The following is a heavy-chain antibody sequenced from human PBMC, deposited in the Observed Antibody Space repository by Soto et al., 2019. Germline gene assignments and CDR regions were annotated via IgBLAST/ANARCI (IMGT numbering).Heavy chain of an antibody. D-gene: IGHD3-10*01. CDR3: AAQPRFGDLSPDDYGMDV. J-gene: IGHJ6*02. V-gene: IGHV3-23*01. Sequence: EVQLLESGGGLVQPGGSLRLSCAASGFTFSNYAMAWVRQAPGKGLEWVSGITADGGDTYYADSVKGRFTISRDNSKNSVYLQMNSVTVEDTAVYYWAAQPRFGDLSPDDYGMDVWGQGTTVTVSS. CDR2: ITADGGDT. CDR1: GFTFSNYA.